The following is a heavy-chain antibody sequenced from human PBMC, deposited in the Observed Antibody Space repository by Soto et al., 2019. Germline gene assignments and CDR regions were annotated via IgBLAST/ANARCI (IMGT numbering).Heavy chain of an antibody. CDR3: ARDVTPDMDV. V-gene: IGHV3-23*01. J-gene: IGHJ6*03. CDR1: GFTFSSYA. Sequence: GWSLRLSCAASGFTFSSYAMSWVRQAPGKGLEWVSATSGSGGSTYYADSVKGRFTISRDNSKNTLYLQMNSLRVDDTAVYYCARDVTPDMDVWGKGTTVTVSS. CDR2: TSGSGGST.